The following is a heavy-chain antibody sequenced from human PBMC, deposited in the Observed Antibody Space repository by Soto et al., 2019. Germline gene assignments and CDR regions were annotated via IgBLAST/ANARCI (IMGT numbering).Heavy chain of an antibody. D-gene: IGHD3-10*01. V-gene: IGHV5-51*01. J-gene: IGHJ6*02. CDR3: ARNRLRQYYYGMDV. CDR2: IYPGDSDT. Sequence: GESLKISCQGSGYSFANYWIAWVRQMPGKGLEWVGVIYPGDSDTRYSPSFRGQVAISADKSISHVYLQWSSLKASDTAMYYCARNRLRQYYYGMDVWGQGTTVTVSS. CDR1: GYSFANYW.